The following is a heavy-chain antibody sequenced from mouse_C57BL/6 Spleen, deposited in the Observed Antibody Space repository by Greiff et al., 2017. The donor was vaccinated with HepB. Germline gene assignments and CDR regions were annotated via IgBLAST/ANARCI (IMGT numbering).Heavy chain of an antibody. D-gene: IGHD1-1*01. CDR3: ARANPHYYGSSLCFAY. CDR2: IDPNSGGT. Sequence: QVQLQQPGAELVKPGASVKLSCKASGYTFTSYWMHWVKQRPGRGLEWIGRIDPNSGGTKYNEKFTSKATLTVDKPSSTAYMQLSSLTSEDSAVYYCARANPHYYGSSLCFAYWGQGTLFTVSA. V-gene: IGHV1-72*01. J-gene: IGHJ3*01. CDR1: GYTFTSYW.